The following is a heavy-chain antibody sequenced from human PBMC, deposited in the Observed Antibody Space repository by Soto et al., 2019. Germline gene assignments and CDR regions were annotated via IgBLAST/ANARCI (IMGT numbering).Heavy chain of an antibody. D-gene: IGHD2-21*01. CDR1: GGTFSSYA. V-gene: IGHV1-69*13. CDR3: ARSISSSIHPHAFDI. J-gene: IGHJ3*02. Sequence: SVKVSCKASGGTFSSYAISWVRQAPGQGLEWMGGIIPIFGTANYAQKFQGRVTITADESTSTAYMELSSLRSEDTAVYYCARSISSSIHPHAFDIWGQGTMVTVSS. CDR2: IIPIFGTA.